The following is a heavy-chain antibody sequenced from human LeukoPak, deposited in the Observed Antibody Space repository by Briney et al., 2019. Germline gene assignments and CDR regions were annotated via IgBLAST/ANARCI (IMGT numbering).Heavy chain of an antibody. Sequence: SETLSLTCTVSGGSISSYYWSWIRQPPGKGLERIGYIYYSGSTNYNPSLKSRVTISVDTSKNQFSLKLSSVTAADTAVYYCARDRSYSSGFYYYYYGMDVWGKGTTVTVSS. V-gene: IGHV4-59*01. CDR1: GGSISSYY. D-gene: IGHD6-19*01. J-gene: IGHJ6*04. CDR2: IYYSGST. CDR3: ARDRSYSSGFYYYYYGMDV.